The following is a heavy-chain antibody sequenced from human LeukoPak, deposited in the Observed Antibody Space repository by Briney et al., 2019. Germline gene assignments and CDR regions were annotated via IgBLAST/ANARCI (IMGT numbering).Heavy chain of an antibody. J-gene: IGHJ4*02. CDR2: ISRSGTET. Sequence: GGSLRLSCAGAGFTFSNYGMSWVRQAPGKGLEWVSVISRSGTETYHADSVRGRFTISRDNAKNTLYLQMNSLRAEDTAVYYCAKDVSSSLEYWGQGTLVTVSS. CDR3: AKDVSSSLEY. CDR1: GFTFSNYG. D-gene: IGHD6-13*01. V-gene: IGHV3-23*01.